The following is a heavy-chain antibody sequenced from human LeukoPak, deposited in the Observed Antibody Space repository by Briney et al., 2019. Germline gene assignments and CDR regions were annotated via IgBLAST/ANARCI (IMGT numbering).Heavy chain of an antibody. V-gene: IGHV4-61*01. CDR1: GGSISSGSYY. CDR3: ARGDSSSWYSYYYYMDV. J-gene: IGHJ6*03. CDR2: IYYSGST. D-gene: IGHD6-13*01. Sequence: SETLSLTCTVSGGSISSGSYYWSWTRQPPGKGLEWIGYIYYSGSTNYNPSLKSRVTISVDTSKNQFSLKLSSVTAADTAVYYCARGDSSSWYSYYYYMDVWGKGTTVTVSS.